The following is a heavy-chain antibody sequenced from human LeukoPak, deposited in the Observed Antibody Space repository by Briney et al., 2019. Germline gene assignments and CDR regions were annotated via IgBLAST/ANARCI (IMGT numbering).Heavy chain of an antibody. CDR3: ARDLVLYGDY. CDR2: ITSSSYI. J-gene: IGHJ4*02. CDR1: GFTFSSYS. D-gene: IGHD4-17*01. V-gene: IGHV3-21*01. Sequence: GGSLRLSCAASGFTFSSYSMNWVRQAPGKGLEWVSSITSSSYIYYADSVKGRFTISRDNAMNSLYLQMNSLRAEDTAVYYCARDLVLYGDYWGQGTLVTVSS.